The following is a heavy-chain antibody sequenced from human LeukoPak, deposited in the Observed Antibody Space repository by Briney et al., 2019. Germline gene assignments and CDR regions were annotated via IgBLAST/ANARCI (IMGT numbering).Heavy chain of an antibody. J-gene: IGHJ4*02. CDR2: IIPIFGTA. CDR1: GGTFSSYA. D-gene: IGHD3-10*01. V-gene: IGHV1-69*05. CDR3: ATAGNYYGSGSYRY. Sequence: SVKVSCKASGGTFSSYAISWVRQAPGQGLEWMGRIIPIFGTANYAQKFQGRVTITTDESTSTAYMELSSLRSEDTAVYYCATAGNYYGSGSYRYWGQGTLVTVSS.